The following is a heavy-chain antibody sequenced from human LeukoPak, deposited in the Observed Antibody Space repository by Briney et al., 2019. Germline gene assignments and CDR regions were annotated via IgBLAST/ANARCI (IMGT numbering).Heavy chain of an antibody. CDR1: GYTFTGYF. CDR3: ARDRDPSSPYDAFDI. D-gene: IGHD3-10*01. CDR2: INPNSSVT. V-gene: IGHV1-2*02. Sequence: ASVKVSCKASGYTFTGYFMHWVRQAPGQGLEWMGWINPNSSVTNYAPKFQGRVTMTRDTSISTAYMELSRLRSDDTAVYYCARDRDPSSPYDAFDIWGQGTMVTVSS. J-gene: IGHJ3*02.